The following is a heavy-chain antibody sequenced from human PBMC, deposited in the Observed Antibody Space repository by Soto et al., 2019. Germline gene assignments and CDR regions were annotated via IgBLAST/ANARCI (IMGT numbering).Heavy chain of an antibody. J-gene: IGHJ6*02. Sequence: ASVKVSCKASGGTFSSYAISWVRQAPRQGLEWMGGIIPIFGTANYAQKFQGRVTITADESTSTAYMELSSLRSEDTAVYYCARGDYGDYVDYYYGMDVWGQGTTVTVSS. CDR3: ARGDYGDYVDYYYGMDV. V-gene: IGHV1-69*13. CDR1: GGTFSSYA. D-gene: IGHD4-17*01. CDR2: IIPIFGTA.